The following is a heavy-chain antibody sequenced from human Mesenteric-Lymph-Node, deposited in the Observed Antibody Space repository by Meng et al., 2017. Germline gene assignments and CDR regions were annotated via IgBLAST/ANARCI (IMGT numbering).Heavy chain of an antibody. CDR1: GGSFMGNY. Sequence: HVQLQPCGAGLLKPSQPPSPSGAVSGGSFMGNYWSWNRQPPGKGLEWIGEINHSGSTNYNPSLKSRVTISVDTSKNQFSLKLSSVTAADTAVYYCARGLRFPPMIVVVPAAIHNWFDPWGQGTLVTVSS. J-gene: IGHJ5*02. D-gene: IGHD2-2*01. V-gene: IGHV4-34*01. CDR3: ARGLRFPPMIVVVPAAIHNWFDP. CDR2: INHSGST.